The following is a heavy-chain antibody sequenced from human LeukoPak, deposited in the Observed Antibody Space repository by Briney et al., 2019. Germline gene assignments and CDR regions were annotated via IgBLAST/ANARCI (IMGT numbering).Heavy chain of an antibody. CDR2: INPDGSVR. V-gene: IGHV3-7*01. Sequence: GGSLRLSCAASEFTFSRHWMSWVRQAPGKGLEWVASINPDGSVRHYVDSVRGRFTIPRDNTKNSLYLQMNSLRVEDVALYFCARLKDSATRYDYWGQGTLVTVSS. CDR3: ARLKDSATRYDY. J-gene: IGHJ4*02. CDR1: EFTFSRHW. D-gene: IGHD1-26*01.